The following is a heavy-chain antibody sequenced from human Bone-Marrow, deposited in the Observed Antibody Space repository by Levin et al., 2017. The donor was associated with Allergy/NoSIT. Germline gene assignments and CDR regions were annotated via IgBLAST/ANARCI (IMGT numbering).Heavy chain of an antibody. J-gene: IGHJ6*02. Sequence: GASVKVSCAASGFTFAGSVMHWVRQAPGEGLEWLAVISYDGQSLYYTESVKGRFTISRDNSNSTLFLQMNHLRAEDTAVYYCARDSRVTSRRDLSYYYYGMDVWGQGTTVTVSS. V-gene: IGHV3-30*03. CDR3: ARDSRVTSRRDLSYYYYGMDV. D-gene: IGHD4-11*01. CDR1: GFTFAGSV. CDR2: ISYDGQSL.